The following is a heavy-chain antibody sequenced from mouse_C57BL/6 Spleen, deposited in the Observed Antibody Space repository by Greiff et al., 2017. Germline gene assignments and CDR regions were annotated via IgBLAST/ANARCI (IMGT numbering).Heavy chain of an antibody. CDR3: TRACYGNSWFAY. CDR1: GFTFSSYA. Sequence: DVMLVESGEGLVKPGGSLKLSCAASGFTFSSYAMSWVRQTPEKRLEWVAYISSGGDYIYYADTVKGRFTISRDNARNTVYLQSSSLKSEDTAMYYCTRACYGNSWFAYWGQGTLVTVSA. D-gene: IGHD2-10*01. J-gene: IGHJ3*01. CDR2: ISSGGDYI. V-gene: IGHV5-9-1*02.